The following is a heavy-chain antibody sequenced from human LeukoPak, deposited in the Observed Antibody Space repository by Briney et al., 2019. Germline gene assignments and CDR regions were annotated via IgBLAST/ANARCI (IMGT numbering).Heavy chain of an antibody. V-gene: IGHV1-18*01. CDR3: ARSAQYRNWFDP. Sequence: ASVKVSCKASGYTFTSYGISWVRQAPGQGLEWMGWISAYNGNTNYAQKLQGRVTMTTDTSTSTAYMELRSLRSDDTAMYYCARSAQYRNWFDPWGQGTLVTVSS. CDR2: ISAYNGNT. J-gene: IGHJ5*02. CDR1: GYTFTSYG. D-gene: IGHD3-16*02.